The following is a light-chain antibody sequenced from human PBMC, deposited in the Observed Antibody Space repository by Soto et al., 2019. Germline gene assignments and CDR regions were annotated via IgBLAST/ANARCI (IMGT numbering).Light chain of an antibody. CDR3: RTWDSSLSAVV. CDR2: DNN. Sequence: QSVLTQPPSVSAAPGQKVTISCSGSSSNIGNNYVSWYQQLPGTAPKLLIYDNNKRPSGIPDGFSGSKSGTSATLGITGLQTGDEADYYCRTWDSSLSAVVFGGGTKLTVL. CDR1: SSNIGNNY. V-gene: IGLV1-51*01. J-gene: IGLJ2*01.